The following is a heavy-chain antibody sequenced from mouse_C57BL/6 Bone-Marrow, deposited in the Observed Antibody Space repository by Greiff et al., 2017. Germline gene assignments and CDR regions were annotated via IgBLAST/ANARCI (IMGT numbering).Heavy chain of an antibody. J-gene: IGHJ4*01. CDR1: GFTFSDYY. D-gene: IGHD2-3*01. V-gene: IGHV5-16*01. Sequence: EVMLVESEGGLVQPGSSMKLSCTASGFTFSDYYMAWVRQFPEKGLEWVANINYDGSSTYYLDSLKSRFIISRDNAKNILYLQMSSLKSEDTATYYCARLRLLREAMDYWGQGTSVTVSS. CDR3: ARLRLLREAMDY. CDR2: INYDGSST.